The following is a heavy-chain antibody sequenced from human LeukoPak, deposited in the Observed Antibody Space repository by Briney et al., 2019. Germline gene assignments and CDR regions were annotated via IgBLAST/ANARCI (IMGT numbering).Heavy chain of an antibody. CDR3: ARLCQVTSCARFEY. J-gene: IGHJ4*02. Sequence: SEALLLTCRVSRDLISNGADYSGSMRQPPGKGLEWIWSIYYSGSIFYNSSLESRITMSVDTSKNQFYLNLRSVTAADTAVYYCARLCQVTSCARFEYWGQGALVTVSS. D-gene: IGHD2-21*02. V-gene: IGHV4-39*01. CDR2: IYYSGSI. CDR1: RDLISNGADY.